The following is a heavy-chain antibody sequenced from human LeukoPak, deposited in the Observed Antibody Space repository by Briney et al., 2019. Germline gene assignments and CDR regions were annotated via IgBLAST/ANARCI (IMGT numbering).Heavy chain of an antibody. D-gene: IGHD3-10*01. V-gene: IGHV3-23*01. J-gene: IGHJ4*02. Sequence: GGSLRLSCAVSGITLSNYGMSWVRQAPGKGLEWVAGISDSGGNTNYADSVKGRFTISRDNPKNTLHLQMNSLRAEDTAVYFCAKRGIVIRAVIIVGFHKEAYYFDYWGQGALVTVSS. CDR1: GITLSNYG. CDR2: ISDSGGNT. CDR3: AKRGIVIRAVIIVGFHKEAYYFDY.